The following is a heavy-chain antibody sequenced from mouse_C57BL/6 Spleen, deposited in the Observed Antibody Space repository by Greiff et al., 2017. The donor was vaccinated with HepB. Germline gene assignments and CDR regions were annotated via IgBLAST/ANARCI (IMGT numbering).Heavy chain of an antibody. V-gene: IGHV5-17*01. CDR1: GFTFSDYG. D-gene: IGHD2-4*01. J-gene: IGHJ4*01. CDR2: ISSGSSTI. Sequence: EVKLVESGGGLVKPGGSLKLSCAASGFTFSDYGMHWVRQAPEKGLEWVAYISSGSSTIYYAETVKGRFTISRDNAKSNLFLQMTSLRSEDTAMYYCASRYDYDVVDAMDYWGQGTSVTVSS. CDR3: ASRYDYDVVDAMDY.